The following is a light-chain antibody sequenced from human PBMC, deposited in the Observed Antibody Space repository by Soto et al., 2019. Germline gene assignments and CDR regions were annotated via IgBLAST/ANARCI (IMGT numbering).Light chain of an antibody. CDR3: SSYAGNDHCV. CDR1: SSDIGGSNH. J-gene: IGLJ1*01. Sequence: QSVLAQPPSSSGSPGRSVTISCTGTSSDIGGSNHVSWYQQHPGKAPKLIIYDISERPSGVPYRFSGSKSGNTASLTVSGLQAEDEADYYCSSYAGNDHCVFGTGTK. V-gene: IGLV2-8*01. CDR2: DIS.